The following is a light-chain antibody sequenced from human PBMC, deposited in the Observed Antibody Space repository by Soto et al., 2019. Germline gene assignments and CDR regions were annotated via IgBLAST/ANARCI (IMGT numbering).Light chain of an antibody. V-gene: IGLV2-14*01. CDR3: SSYTSSIPYL. CDR1: SSDVGGYNY. J-gene: IGLJ1*01. Sequence: QSALAQPASVSGSPGQSITISCTGTSSDVGGYNYVSWYQQHPGKAPKLMIYEVSNRPSGVSNRFSGSKSGNTASLTISGLQAEDEADYYCSSYTSSIPYLSGNRSKVTGL. CDR2: EVS.